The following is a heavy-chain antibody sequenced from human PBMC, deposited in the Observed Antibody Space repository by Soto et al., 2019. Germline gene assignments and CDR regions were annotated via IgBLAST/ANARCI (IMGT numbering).Heavy chain of an antibody. D-gene: IGHD3-22*01. CDR3: AKDYYDSSGYYDFDY. V-gene: IGHV3-23*01. CDR1: GFTFSSYT. Sequence: PGGSLRLSCAASGFTFSSYTMSWVGQAPGKGLEWVSAISGSGGSTYYADSVKGRFTISRDNSKNTLYLQMNSLRAEDTAVYYCAKDYYDSSGYYDFDYWGQGTLITVSS. J-gene: IGHJ4*02. CDR2: ISGSGGST.